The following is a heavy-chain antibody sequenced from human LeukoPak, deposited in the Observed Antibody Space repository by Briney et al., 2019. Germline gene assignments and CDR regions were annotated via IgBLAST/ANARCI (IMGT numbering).Heavy chain of an antibody. J-gene: IGHJ4*02. V-gene: IGHV3-15*01. Sequence: NPGGSLRFSCAASGFTFCNAWMSWVRQAPGKGLEWVGRIKSKTDGGTTDYAAPVKGRFTISRDDSKNTLYLQMNSLKTEDTAVYYCTTELSYYDPPDYWGQGTLVTVSS. CDR2: IKSKTDGGTT. CDR3: TTELSYYDPPDY. CDR1: GFTFCNAW. D-gene: IGHD3-22*01.